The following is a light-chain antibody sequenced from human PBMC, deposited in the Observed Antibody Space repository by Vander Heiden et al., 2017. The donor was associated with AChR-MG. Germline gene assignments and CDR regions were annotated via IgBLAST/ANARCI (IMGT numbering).Light chain of an antibody. V-gene: IGLV3-1*01. CDR2: QNP. J-gene: IGLJ2*01. Sequence: SFDLTQPPSVSVSPGQTAPIACSADQLGKKYVCGYQQNPGQSPVQVIYQNPNRPSGIPERSSGSKSGKTATLTISGTQAIDEADYYCQAWDGPTVVFGGGTKLTVL. CDR1: QLGKKY. CDR3: QAWDGPTVV.